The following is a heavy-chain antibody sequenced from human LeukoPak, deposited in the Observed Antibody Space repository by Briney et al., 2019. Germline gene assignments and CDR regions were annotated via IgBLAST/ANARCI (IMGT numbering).Heavy chain of an antibody. CDR3: ARLYGNWFDP. CDR2: IYYSGST. J-gene: IGHJ5*02. CDR1: GGSISSYY. D-gene: IGHD2-8*01. V-gene: IGHV4-59*01. Sequence: SETLSLTCTVSGGSISSYYWSWIRQPPGKGLEWIGYIYYSGSTNYNPSLKSRITISVDTSKNQFSLKLSSVTAADTAVYYCARLYGNWFDPWGQGTLVTVSS.